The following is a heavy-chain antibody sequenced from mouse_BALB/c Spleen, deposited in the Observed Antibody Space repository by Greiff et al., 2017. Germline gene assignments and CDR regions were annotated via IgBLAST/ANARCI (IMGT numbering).Heavy chain of an antibody. D-gene: IGHD2-14*01. CDR2: IDPANGNT. CDR1: GFNIKDTY. J-gene: IGHJ2*01. Sequence: DVQLVESGAELVKPGASVKLSCTASGFNIKDTYMHWVKQRPEQGLEWIGRIDPANGNTKYDPKFQGKATITADTSSNTAYLQLSSLTSEDTAVYYCAILYYRYDYFDYWGQGTTLTVCS. CDR3: AILYYRYDYFDY. V-gene: IGHV14-3*02.